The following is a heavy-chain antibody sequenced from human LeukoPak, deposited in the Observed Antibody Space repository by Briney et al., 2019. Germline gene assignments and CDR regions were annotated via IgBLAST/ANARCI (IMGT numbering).Heavy chain of an antibody. Sequence: SETLSLTCTVSGGSISTNSYYWGWIRQPPGKGLEWIGEINHSGSTNYNPSLKSRVTISVDTSKNQFSLKLSSVTAADTAVYYCARRPMYGSGSYIFDYWGQGTLVTVSS. CDR3: ARRPMYGSGSYIFDY. V-gene: IGHV4-39*07. D-gene: IGHD3-10*01. CDR2: INHSGST. J-gene: IGHJ4*02. CDR1: GGSISTNSYY.